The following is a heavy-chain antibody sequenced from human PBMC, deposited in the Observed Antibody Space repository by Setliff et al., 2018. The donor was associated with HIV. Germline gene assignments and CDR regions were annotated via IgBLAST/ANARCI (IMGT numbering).Heavy chain of an antibody. Sequence: PSETLSLTCDVSGFSISSRYYWGWIRQSPGKGLEWIGNIYHTGSSYYNPSLKSRVTISVDTSKNQFSLKLSSVTAADTAVYYCARSVYMVSFYFDYWGQGTLVTVSS. CDR1: GFSISSRYY. J-gene: IGHJ4*02. D-gene: IGHD3-10*01. CDR2: IYHTGSS. V-gene: IGHV4-38-2*01. CDR3: ARSVYMVSFYFDY.